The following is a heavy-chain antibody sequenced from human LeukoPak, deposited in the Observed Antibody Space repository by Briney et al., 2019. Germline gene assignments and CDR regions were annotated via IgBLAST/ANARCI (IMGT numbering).Heavy chain of an antibody. V-gene: IGHV1-2*06. CDR1: GYTFTGYY. J-gene: IGHJ5*02. D-gene: IGHD6-13*01. Sequence: ASVKVSCKASGYTFTGYYMHWVRQAPGRGLEWMGRINPNSGGTNYAQKFQGRVTMTRDTSISTAYMELSRLRSDDTAVYYCATLTPGYSSSWYPPYNWFDPWGQGTLVTVSS. CDR3: ATLTPGYSSSWYPPYNWFDP. CDR2: INPNSGGT.